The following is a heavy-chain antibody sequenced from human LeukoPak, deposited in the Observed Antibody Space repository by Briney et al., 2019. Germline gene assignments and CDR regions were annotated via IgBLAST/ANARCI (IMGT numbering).Heavy chain of an antibody. CDR2: IWYDGSNK. V-gene: IGHV3-33*01. CDR1: GFTFSNYG. Sequence: PGGSLRLSCAASGFTFSNYGMHWVRQAPGKGLEWVAVIWYDGSNKYYADSVKGRFTISRDNSKNTLYLQMNSLRAEDTAVYYCGRDRNYDVLTGYSTGMDVWGKGTTVTVSS. J-gene: IGHJ6*04. D-gene: IGHD3-9*01. CDR3: GRDRNYDVLTGYSTGMDV.